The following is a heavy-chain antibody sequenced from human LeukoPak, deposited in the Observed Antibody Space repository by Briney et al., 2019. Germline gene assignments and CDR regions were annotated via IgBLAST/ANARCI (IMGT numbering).Heavy chain of an antibody. CDR2: ISSTSKYV. CDR1: GFTFSTYS. Sequence: PGESLRLSCAASGFTFSTYSMNWVRQAPGKGLEWVSSISSTSKYVYYADSVKGRFTVSRDNAKNSLFLQMSNLRAENTAVYFCARGGGLDVWGQGATVTVSS. V-gene: IGHV3-21*04. D-gene: IGHD3-16*01. CDR3: ARGGGLDV. J-gene: IGHJ6*02.